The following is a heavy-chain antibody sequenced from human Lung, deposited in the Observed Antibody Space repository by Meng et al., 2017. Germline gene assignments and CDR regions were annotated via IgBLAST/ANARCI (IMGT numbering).Heavy chain of an antibody. CDR3: ARGPTTMAHDFDY. Sequence: QVQLQQWGGGLLKPSETPSLTCVVSGGSLSDYYWSWIRQPPGKGLEWIGEINHSGSTNYNPSLESRATISVDTSQNNLSLKLSSVTAADSAVYYCARGPTTMAHDFDYWGQGTLVTVSS. J-gene: IGHJ4*02. CDR2: INHSGST. CDR1: GGSLSDYY. D-gene: IGHD4-11*01. V-gene: IGHV4-34*01.